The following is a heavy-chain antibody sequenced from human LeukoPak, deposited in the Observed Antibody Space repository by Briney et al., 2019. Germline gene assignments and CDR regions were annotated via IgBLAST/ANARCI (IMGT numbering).Heavy chain of an antibody. V-gene: IGHV3-48*03. Sequence: GGSLRLSCAASGFTFSSYEMNWVRQAPGKGLEWVSYISSSGSTIYYADSVKGRFTISRDNAKNSLYLQMNSLRAEDTAVYYCAREAPYCSSTSCFDYWGQGTLVTVSS. D-gene: IGHD2-2*01. J-gene: IGHJ4*02. CDR3: AREAPYCSSTSCFDY. CDR1: GFTFSSYE. CDR2: ISSSGSTI.